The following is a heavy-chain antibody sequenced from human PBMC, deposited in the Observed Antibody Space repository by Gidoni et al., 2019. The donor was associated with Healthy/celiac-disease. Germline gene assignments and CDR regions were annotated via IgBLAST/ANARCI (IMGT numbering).Heavy chain of an antibody. CDR1: GFTFSSYA. Sequence: QVQLVESGGGVVQPGRSLRLSCAASGFTFSSYAMHWVRPAPGKGLEWVAVISYDGSNKYYADSVKGRFTISRDNSKNTLYLQMNSLRAEDTAVYYCASVWRLSRRHRLLWFGELNDYYFDYWGQGTLVTVSS. V-gene: IGHV3-30-3*01. CDR2: ISYDGSNK. J-gene: IGHJ4*02. CDR3: ASVWRLSRRHRLLWFGELNDYYFDY. D-gene: IGHD3-10*01.